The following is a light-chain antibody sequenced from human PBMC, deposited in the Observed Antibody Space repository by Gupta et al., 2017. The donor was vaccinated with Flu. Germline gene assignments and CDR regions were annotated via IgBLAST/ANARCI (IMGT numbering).Light chain of an antibody. Sequence: DIVMTQTPLSLSVTPGQPASISCKSSQSLLFSDGRTYLYWYLQKPGQSPQLLLHEVSNRCSGVPDRFTGSGSRTDFTLRISRVEAEDVGIYYCMQAIHLPLTFGGGTKVEI. J-gene: IGKJ4*01. CDR2: EVS. CDR3: MQAIHLPLT. V-gene: IGKV2-29*03. CDR1: QSLLFSDGRTY.